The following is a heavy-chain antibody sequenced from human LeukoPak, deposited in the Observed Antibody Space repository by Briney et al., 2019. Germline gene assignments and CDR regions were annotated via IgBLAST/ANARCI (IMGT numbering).Heavy chain of an antibody. J-gene: IGHJ6*02. CDR1: GGSISSYY. CDR2: IYYSGST. V-gene: IGHV4-59*01. Sequence: PSETLSLTCTVSGGSISSYYWSWIRQPPGKGLEWIGYIYYSGSTNYNPSLKSRVTISVDTSKNQFSLKLSSVTAADTAVYYCARDGSREYGMDVWGQGTTVTVSS. D-gene: IGHD1-26*01. CDR3: ARDGSREYGMDV.